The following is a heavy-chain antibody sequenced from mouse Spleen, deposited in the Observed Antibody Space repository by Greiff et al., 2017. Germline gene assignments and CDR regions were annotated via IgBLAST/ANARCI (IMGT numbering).Heavy chain of an antibody. CDR3: ARITTVVATNYAMDY. V-gene: IGHV5-17*01. CDR1: GFTFSDYG. CDR2: ISSGSSTI. Sequence: EVQVVESGGGLVKPGGSLKLSCAASGFTFSDYGMHWVRQAPEKGLEWVAYISSGSSTIYYADTVKGRFTISRDNAKNTLFLQMTSLRSEDTAMYYCARITTVVATNYAMDYWGQGTSVTVSS. D-gene: IGHD1-1*01. J-gene: IGHJ4*01.